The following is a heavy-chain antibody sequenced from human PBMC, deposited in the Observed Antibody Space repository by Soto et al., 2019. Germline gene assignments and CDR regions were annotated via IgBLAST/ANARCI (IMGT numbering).Heavy chain of an antibody. V-gene: IGHV3-33*01. D-gene: IGHD4-17*01. J-gene: IGHJ4*02. CDR1: GFTFSSYG. CDR2: IWYDGSNK. CDR3: ARIDGDYKYFDY. Sequence: GGSLRLSCAASGFTFSSYGMHWVRQAPGKGLEWVAVIWYDGSNKYYADSVKGRFTISRDNSKNTLYLQMNSLRAEDTAVYYCARIDGDYKYFDYWSQGTLVTVSA.